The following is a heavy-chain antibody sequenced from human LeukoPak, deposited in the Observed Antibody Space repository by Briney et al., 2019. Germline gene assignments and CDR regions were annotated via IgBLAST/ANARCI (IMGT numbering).Heavy chain of an antibody. CDR3: ARVDPDSSSTLEVFDY. D-gene: IGHD6-6*01. CDR2: IYYSGST. J-gene: IGHJ4*02. CDR1: GGSISNYY. V-gene: IGHV4-59*01. Sequence: SETLSLTCTVSGGSISNYYWSWIRQPPGKGLEWIGYIYYSGSTNYNPSLKSRVTISVDTSKNQFSLKLSSVTAADTAVYYCARVDPDSSSTLEVFDYWGQGTLVTVSS.